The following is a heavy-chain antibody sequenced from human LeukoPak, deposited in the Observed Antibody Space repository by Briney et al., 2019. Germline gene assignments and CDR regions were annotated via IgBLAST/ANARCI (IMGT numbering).Heavy chain of an antibody. V-gene: IGHV3-21*01. CDR2: ISSSSSYI. D-gene: IGHD2/OR15-2a*01. J-gene: IGHJ3*02. CDR1: GFTFSSYS. CDR3: ARALHLTYGGAAFDI. Sequence: GGSLRLSCAASGFTFSSYSMNWVRQAPGKGLEWVSSISSSSSYIYYADSVKGRFTISRDNAKNSLYLQMNSLRAEDTAVYYCARALHLTYGGAAFDIWGQGTMVTVSS.